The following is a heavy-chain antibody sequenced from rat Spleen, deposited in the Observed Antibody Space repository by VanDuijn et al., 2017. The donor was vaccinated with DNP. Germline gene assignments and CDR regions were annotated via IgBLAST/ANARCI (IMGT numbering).Heavy chain of an antibody. CDR1: GFTFSNYF. CDR2: ISTGGGNT. J-gene: IGHJ3*01. D-gene: IGHD1-10*01. V-gene: IGHV5-25*01. CDR3: ARGNYNNYGGFAH. Sequence: EVQLVESGGGLVQPGRSMKLSCAASGFTFSNYFMAWVRQAPTKGLEWVASISTGGGNTYYRDSVKGRFTISRDNAKSTLYLQMNSLRSEDTATYYCARGNYNNYGGFAHWGQGTLVTVSS.